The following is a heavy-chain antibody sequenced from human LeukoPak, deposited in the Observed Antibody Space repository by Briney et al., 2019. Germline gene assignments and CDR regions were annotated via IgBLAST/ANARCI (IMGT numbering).Heavy chain of an antibody. D-gene: IGHD6-19*01. CDR2: ISWNSGSI. J-gene: IGHJ4*02. Sequence: PGRSLRLSCAASGFTFDDYAMHWVRQAPGKGLEWVSGISWNSGSIGYADSVKGRFTISRDNAKNSLYLQMNSLRAEDMALYYCAKDRRAGYSSGCLGYWGQGTLVTVSS. CDR3: AKDRRAGYSSGCLGY. V-gene: IGHV3-9*03. CDR1: GFTFDDYA.